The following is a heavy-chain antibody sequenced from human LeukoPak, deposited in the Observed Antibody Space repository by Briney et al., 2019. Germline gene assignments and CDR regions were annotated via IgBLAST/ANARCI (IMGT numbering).Heavy chain of an antibody. D-gene: IGHD4-17*01. V-gene: IGHV3-30*18. Sequence: GRSLRLSCAASGFTFGSYGIHWVRQAPGKGLEWVAVISYDGSNKYYADAVKGRFTISRDNFKNTLYLQMNSLRAEDTAVYYCAKERTDYALDYWGQGTLVTVSS. CDR3: AKERTDYALDY. J-gene: IGHJ4*02. CDR2: ISYDGSNK. CDR1: GFTFGSYG.